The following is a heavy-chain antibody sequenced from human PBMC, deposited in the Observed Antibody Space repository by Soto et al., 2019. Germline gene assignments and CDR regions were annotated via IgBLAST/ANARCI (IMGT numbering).Heavy chain of an antibody. CDR2: ISGSGSTI. V-gene: IGHV3-23*01. J-gene: IGHJ4*02. CDR3: ARDEGIPAAIGDY. Sequence: PGGSLRLSCAASGFTFSSYAVSWVRQAPGKGPEWISSISGSGSTIYYADSVKGRFTISRDNSKNTLYLQMNSLRAEDTAVYYCARDEGIPAAIGDYWGQGTLVTVSS. CDR1: GFTFSSYA. D-gene: IGHD2-2*01.